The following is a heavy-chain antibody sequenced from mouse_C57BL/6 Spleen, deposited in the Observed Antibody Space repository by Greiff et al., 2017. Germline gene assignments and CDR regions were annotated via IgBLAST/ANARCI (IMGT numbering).Heavy chain of an antibody. J-gene: IGHJ2*01. V-gene: IGHV1-80*01. Sequence: QVQLQQSGAELVKPGASVKISCKASGYAFSSYWMNWVKQRPGKGLEWIGQIYPGDGDTNYNGKFKGKATLTADQSSSTAYMQLSSLTSEDSAVYFCARSPYYDYHFSYWGHGTTLTVAS. CDR2: IYPGDGDT. D-gene: IGHD2-4*01. CDR3: ARSPYYDYHFSY. CDR1: GYAFSSYW.